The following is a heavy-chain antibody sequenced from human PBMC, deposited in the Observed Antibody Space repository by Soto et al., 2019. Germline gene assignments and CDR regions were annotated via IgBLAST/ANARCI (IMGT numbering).Heavy chain of an antibody. J-gene: IGHJ6*03. D-gene: IGHD4-4*01. Sequence: GGSLRLSCAASGFTFSSYAMHWVRQAPGKGLEYVSAISSNGGSTYYANSVKGRFTISRDNSKNTLYLQMGSLRAEDMAVYYCARESMTTLSDYYYYMDVWGKGTTVTVSS. CDR3: ARESMTTLSDYYYYMDV. CDR2: ISSNGGST. CDR1: GFTFSSYA. V-gene: IGHV3-64*01.